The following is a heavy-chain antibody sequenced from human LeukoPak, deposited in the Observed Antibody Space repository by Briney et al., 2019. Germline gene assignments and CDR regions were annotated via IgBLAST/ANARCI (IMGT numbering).Heavy chain of an antibody. J-gene: IGHJ4*02. D-gene: IGHD3-10*01. Sequence: GGSLRLSCAASGFTFSSYEMNWVRQAPGKGLEWVSYISSSGSTIYYADSVKGRFTISRDNAKNSLYLQMNSLRAEDTAVYYCARISPYYYDSGSLDYWGQGTLVTVSS. CDR2: ISSSGSTI. CDR1: GFTFSSYE. V-gene: IGHV3-48*03. CDR3: ARISPYYYDSGSLDY.